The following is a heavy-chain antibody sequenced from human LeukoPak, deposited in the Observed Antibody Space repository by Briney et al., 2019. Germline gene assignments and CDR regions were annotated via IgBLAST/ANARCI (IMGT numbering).Heavy chain of an antibody. D-gene: IGHD1-1*01. V-gene: IGHV1-69*04. CDR2: IIPILGIA. CDR3: ARGARTSYYFDY. CDR1: GGTFSSYA. J-gene: IGHJ4*02. Sequence: SVKVSCKASGGTFSSYAISWVRQAPGQGLEWMGRIIPILGIANYAQKFQGRVTITADKSTSTAYMELSSLRSEDTAVYYCARGARTSYYFDYWGQGTLVTVSS.